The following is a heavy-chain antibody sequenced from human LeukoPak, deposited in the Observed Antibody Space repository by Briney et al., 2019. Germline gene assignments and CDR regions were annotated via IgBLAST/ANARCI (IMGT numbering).Heavy chain of an antibody. CDR3: ARGVGATHFDY. D-gene: IGHD1-26*01. Sequence: GGSLRLSCAASGFTFSNNVMHWVRQAPGKGLEWVAVISYDGSNTYYADSVKGRFTISRDNSKNTLYLQMNSLRAEDTAVYYCARGVGATHFDYWGQGTLVTVSS. V-gene: IGHV3-30-3*01. J-gene: IGHJ4*02. CDR1: GFTFSNNV. CDR2: ISYDGSNT.